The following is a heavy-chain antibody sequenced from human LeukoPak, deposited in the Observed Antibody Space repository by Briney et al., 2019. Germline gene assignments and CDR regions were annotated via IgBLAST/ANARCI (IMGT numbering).Heavy chain of an antibody. Sequence: SVKVSCKASGGTFSSYAISWVRQAPGQGLEWVGGIIPIFGTANYAQKFQGRVTITADESTSTAYMELSSLRSEDTAVYYCARSSTGTGPSYYYYYMDVWGKGTTVTVSS. CDR1: GGTFSSYA. CDR3: ARSSTGTGPSYYYYYMDV. V-gene: IGHV1-69*13. J-gene: IGHJ6*03. CDR2: IIPIFGTA. D-gene: IGHD1-7*01.